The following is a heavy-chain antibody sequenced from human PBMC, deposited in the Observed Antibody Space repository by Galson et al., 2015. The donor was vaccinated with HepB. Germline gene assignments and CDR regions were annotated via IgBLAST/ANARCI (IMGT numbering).Heavy chain of an antibody. D-gene: IGHD3-16*01. V-gene: IGHV3-23*01. CDR3: ATPIVGAYRGFDY. CDR1: GFTFTSYA. Sequence: SPILACTASGFTFTSYAMSWVRPAPGKWLGWVSTHSTGGCSTKYADSVKGRFTITRDKSRNTLYLQMNSLSAEDTAVYYCATPIVGAYRGFDYWGQGALVTVSS. CDR2: HSTGGCST. J-gene: IGHJ4*02.